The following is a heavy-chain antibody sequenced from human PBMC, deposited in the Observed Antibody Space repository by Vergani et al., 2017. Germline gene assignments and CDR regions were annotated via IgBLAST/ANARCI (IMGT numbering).Heavy chain of an antibody. V-gene: IGHV1-24*01. CDR3: ARCGWRGGLDAFDI. D-gene: IGHD6-19*01. J-gene: IGHJ3*02. Sequence: QVQLLQSGAEVKKPGASVKVSCKVSGYPLTELSMHWVRQAPGKGLEWMGGFYPEDGETIYGQQFHGRFAMTEDKSTYTAYMELSSLRSEDTAVYYCARCGWRGGLDAFDIWGQGAMVTVSS. CDR1: GYPLTELS. CDR2: FYPEDGET.